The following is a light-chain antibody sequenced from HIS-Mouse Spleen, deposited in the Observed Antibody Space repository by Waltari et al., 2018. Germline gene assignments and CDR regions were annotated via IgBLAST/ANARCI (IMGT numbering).Light chain of an antibody. J-gene: IGKJ3*01. Sequence: DIQMTQSPSTLSASVGDRVTITCRASQSISSWLAWYQQKPGKAPKLLIDKASSLESGVPSRFSGSGSGTEFTLTISSLQPDDFATYYCQQYNSYLTFGPGTKVDIK. CDR3: QQYNSYLT. CDR1: QSISSW. CDR2: KAS. V-gene: IGKV1-5*03.